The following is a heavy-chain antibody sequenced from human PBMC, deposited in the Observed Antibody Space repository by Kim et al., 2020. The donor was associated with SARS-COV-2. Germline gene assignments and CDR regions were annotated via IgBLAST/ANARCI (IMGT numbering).Heavy chain of an antibody. J-gene: IGHJ4*02. V-gene: IGHV4-59*10. Sequence: NSDPGLKTRVTMSVDTSKNQLSLKLSSVTAADTAVYYCARSAGGSYYDYWGQGTLVTVSS. D-gene: IGHD6-13*01. CDR3: ARSAGGSYYDY.